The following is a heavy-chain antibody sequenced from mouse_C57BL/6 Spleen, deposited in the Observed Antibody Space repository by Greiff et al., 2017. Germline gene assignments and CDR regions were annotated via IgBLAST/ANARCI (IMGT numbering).Heavy chain of an antibody. CDR1: GFTFTDYY. D-gene: IGHD2-4*01. J-gene: IGHJ2*01. Sequence: EVKLEESGGGLVQPGGSLSLSCAASGFTFTDYYMSWVRQPPGKALEWLGFIRNKANGYTTEYSASVKGRFTISRDNSQSILYLQMNALRAEDSATYYCARYPLYDYDYFDYWGQGTTLTVSS. CDR3: ARYPLYDYDYFDY. V-gene: IGHV7-3*01. CDR2: IRNKANGYTT.